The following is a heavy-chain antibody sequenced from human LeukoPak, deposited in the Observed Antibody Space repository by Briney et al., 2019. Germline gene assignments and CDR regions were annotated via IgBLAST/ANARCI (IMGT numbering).Heavy chain of an antibody. CDR2: IYSGGST. CDR3: VEGYCTNGVCATSVEFDY. Sequence: GGSLRLSCAASGFTVSSNYMSWVRQAPGKGLEWVSVIYSGGSTYYADSVKGRFTISRDNSKNTLYLQMNSLRAEDTAVYYCVEGYCTNGVCATSVEFDYWGQGTLVTVSS. D-gene: IGHD2-8*01. CDR1: GFTVSSNY. V-gene: IGHV3-66*01. J-gene: IGHJ4*02.